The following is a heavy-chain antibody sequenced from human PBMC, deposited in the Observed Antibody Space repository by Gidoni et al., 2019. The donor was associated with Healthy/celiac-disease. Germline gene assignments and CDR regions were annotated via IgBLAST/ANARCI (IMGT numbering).Heavy chain of an antibody. D-gene: IGHD5-12*01. CDR1: GFTFSDYY. J-gene: IGHJ6*02. CDR2: ISSSSSYT. CDR3: ARDLNSGYDSGYYYGMDV. Sequence: QVQLVESGGGLVKPGGSLRLSCAAPGFTFSDYYMSWIRQAPGKGLGWVSYISSSSSYTNYADSVKGRFTISRDNAKNSLYLQMNSLRAEDTAVYYCARDLNSGYDSGYYYGMDVWGQGTTVTVSS. V-gene: IGHV3-11*05.